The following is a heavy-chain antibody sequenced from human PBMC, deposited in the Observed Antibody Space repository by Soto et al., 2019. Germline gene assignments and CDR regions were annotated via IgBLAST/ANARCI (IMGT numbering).Heavy chain of an antibody. V-gene: IGHV3-7*01. J-gene: IGHJ6*03. CDR2: IKQDGSEK. CDR1: GFTFSSYW. D-gene: IGHD2-2*01. CDR3: ARLGPAATYYYYYYMDV. Sequence: GGSLRLSCAASGFTFSSYWMSWVRQAPGKGLEWVANIKQDGSEKYYVDSVKGQFTISRDNAKNSLYLQMNSLRAEDTAVYYCARLGPAATYYYYYYMDVWGKGTTVTVSS.